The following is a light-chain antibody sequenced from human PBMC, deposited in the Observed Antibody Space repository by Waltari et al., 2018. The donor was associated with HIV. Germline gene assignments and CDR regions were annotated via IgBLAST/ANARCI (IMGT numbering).Light chain of an antibody. CDR3: CSYAGSSTFVV. CDR2: EVS. Sequence: QSTLTQPASVSGSPGQSITISCTGTRRDVGSYYLVSWYQQHPGKAPKLMIYEVSKRPSGVSNRFSGSKSGNTASLTISGLQAEDEADYYCCSYAGSSTFVVFGGGTKLTVL. CDR1: RRDVGSYYL. V-gene: IGLV2-23*02. J-gene: IGLJ2*01.